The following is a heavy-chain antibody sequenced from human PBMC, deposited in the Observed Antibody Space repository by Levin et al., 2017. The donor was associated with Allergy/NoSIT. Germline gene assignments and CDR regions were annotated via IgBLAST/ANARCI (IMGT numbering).Heavy chain of an antibody. D-gene: IGHD6-25*01. J-gene: IGHJ1*01. V-gene: IGHV4-31*03. Sequence: SETLSLTCTVSGGSISSGGYYWSWIRQHPGKGLEWIGYIYYSGSTYYNPSLKSRVTISVDTSKNQFSLKLSSVTAADTAVYYCVVARLHNSAEYFQHWGQGTLVTVSS. CDR1: GGSISSGGYY. CDR3: VVARLHNSAEYFQH. CDR2: IYYSGST.